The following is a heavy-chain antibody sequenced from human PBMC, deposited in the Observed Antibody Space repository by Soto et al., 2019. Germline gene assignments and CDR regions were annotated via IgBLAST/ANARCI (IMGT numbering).Heavy chain of an antibody. Sequence: QVQLQESGPGLVKPSQTLSLTCTVSGGSISSGDYYWSWIRQPPGKGLEWIGYIYYSGSTYYDPSLKSRVTISVDTSKNQFSLKLSSVTAADTAVYYCASYHPGGSGSYLESNDAFDIWGQGTMVTVSS. D-gene: IGHD3-10*01. V-gene: IGHV4-30-4*01. CDR3: ASYHPGGSGSYLESNDAFDI. J-gene: IGHJ3*02. CDR1: GGSISSGDYY. CDR2: IYYSGST.